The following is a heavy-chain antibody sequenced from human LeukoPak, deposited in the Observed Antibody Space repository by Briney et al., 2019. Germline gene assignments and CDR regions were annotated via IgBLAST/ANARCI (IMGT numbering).Heavy chain of an antibody. CDR2: IYHSGST. CDR1: GXSINSGGYY. J-gene: IGHJ4*02. Sequence: PSQTLSLTCTVSGXSINSGGYYWSWIRQHPGRGLEWIGYIYHSGSTYYNPSLKSRVTFSVDTSKNQFSLKLSSVTAADTAVYFCAGAPYGDYSWDYWGQGTQVTVSS. V-gene: IGHV4-31*03. CDR3: AGAPYGDYSWDY. D-gene: IGHD4-17*01.